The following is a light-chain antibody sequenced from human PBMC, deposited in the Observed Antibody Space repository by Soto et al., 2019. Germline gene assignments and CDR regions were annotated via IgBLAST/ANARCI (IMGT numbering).Light chain of an antibody. CDR3: MQGTHWPRT. Sequence: EVVMTQSPLSLPVTLGQPASISCRSSQSLLYSDGNTYLSWFQQRPGQSPRRLIYRVSNRDSGVPDRFSGSGSGTDFTLKISRLEAEDVGVYYCMQGTHWPRTFGEGTKVEIK. CDR2: RVS. V-gene: IGKV2-30*01. CDR1: QSLLYSDGNTY. J-gene: IGKJ1*01.